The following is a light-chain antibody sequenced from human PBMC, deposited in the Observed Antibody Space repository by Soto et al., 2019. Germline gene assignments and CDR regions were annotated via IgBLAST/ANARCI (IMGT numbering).Light chain of an antibody. CDR1: QSVSSN. Sequence: EIVMTQSPATLSVSPGERATFSCRASQSVSSNLAWYQQKPGQAPRLLIYGASTRDNGVPARFSGSGSGTEFTLTISSLQSEDSAVYYCQQHNNWPPYTFGQGTKLEIK. V-gene: IGKV3-15*01. J-gene: IGKJ2*01. CDR2: GAS. CDR3: QQHNNWPPYT.